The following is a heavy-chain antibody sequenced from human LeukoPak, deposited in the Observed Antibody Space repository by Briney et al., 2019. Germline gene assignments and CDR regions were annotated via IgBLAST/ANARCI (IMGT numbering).Heavy chain of an antibody. D-gene: IGHD3-10*01. V-gene: IGHV3-48*03. CDR2: ISSSGSTI. Sequence: GGSLRLSCAASGFTFSSYEMNWVRRAPGKGLEWVSYISSSGSTIYYADSVKGRFTISRDNAKNSLYLQMNSLRAEDTAIYYCASLLVRPRDWFDPWGQGTLVTVSS. CDR3: ASLLVRPRDWFDP. J-gene: IGHJ5*02. CDR1: GFTFSSYE.